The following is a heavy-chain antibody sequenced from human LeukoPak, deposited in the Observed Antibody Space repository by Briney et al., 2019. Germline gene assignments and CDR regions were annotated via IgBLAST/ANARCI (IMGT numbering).Heavy chain of an antibody. D-gene: IGHD5-24*01. CDR2: TYYRSKWYN. V-gene: IGHV6-1*01. CDR1: GDSVSSNSAA. Sequence: SQTLSLTCAISGDSVSSNSAAWNWIRQSPSRGLEWLGRTYYRSKWYNDYAVSVKSRITINPDTYKTQFSLQLNSVTPEDTAVYYCARDWTDFRDGSFSGMDVWGQGTTVTVSS. CDR3: ARDWTDFRDGSFSGMDV. J-gene: IGHJ6*02.